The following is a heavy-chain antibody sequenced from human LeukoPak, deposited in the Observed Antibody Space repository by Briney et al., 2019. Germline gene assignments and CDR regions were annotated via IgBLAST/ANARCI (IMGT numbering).Heavy chain of an antibody. V-gene: IGHV3-21*06. CDR1: GFTFSSYS. D-gene: IGHD1-26*01. CDR3: ARDPYSGSYGPYYYMDV. CDR2: ISSSSSYI. J-gene: IGHJ6*03. Sequence: GGSLRLSCAASGFTFSSYSMNWVRQAPGKGLEWVSSISSSSSYIYYADSVKGRFTISRDNAKNSLYLQMDSLRVEDTAVYYCARDPYSGSYGPYYYMDVWGKGTTVTISS.